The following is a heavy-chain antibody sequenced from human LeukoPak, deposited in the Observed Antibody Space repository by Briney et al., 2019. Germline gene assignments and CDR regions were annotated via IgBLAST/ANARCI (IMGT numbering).Heavy chain of an antibody. CDR2: IKQDGSEK. Sequence: GGSLRLSCAASGFTFSSYWMSWVRQAPGKGLEWVANIKQDGSEKYYVDSVKGRFTISRDSAKNSLYLQMNSLRAEDTAVYYCARGDSSSWFYFDYWGQGTLVTVSS. D-gene: IGHD6-13*01. V-gene: IGHV3-7*01. J-gene: IGHJ4*02. CDR3: ARGDSSSWFYFDY. CDR1: GFTFSSYW.